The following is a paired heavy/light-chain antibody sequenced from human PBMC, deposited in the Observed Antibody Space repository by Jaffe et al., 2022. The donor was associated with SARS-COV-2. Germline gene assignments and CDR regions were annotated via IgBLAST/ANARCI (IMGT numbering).Light chain of an antibody. CDR1: QSVSSNY. CDR3: QQYGDSPYT. V-gene: IGKV3-20*01. J-gene: IGKJ2*01. Sequence: EMVLTQSPGTLSLSPGERATLSCRASQSVSSNYLAWYQQKPGQGPRLLIYGASSRATGIPDRFSGSGSRTDFTLTISRLEPEDFAVYYCQQYGDSPYTFGQGTKLEIK. CDR2: GAS.
Heavy chain of an antibody. CDR1: DFTFSSYW. V-gene: IGHV3-74*01. CDR3: ARDSGSRGFDP. CDR2: IGRDGRIT. D-gene: IGHD3-10*01. J-gene: IGHJ5*02. Sequence: EGQLVESGGGLVQPGGSLRLSCTASDFTFSSYWMYWVRQAPGKGLVWVSRIGRDGRITSYGDSVRGRFTVSRDNAKNTLYLQMNSLRAEDTAVYYCARDSGSRGFDPWGQGTLVTVSS.